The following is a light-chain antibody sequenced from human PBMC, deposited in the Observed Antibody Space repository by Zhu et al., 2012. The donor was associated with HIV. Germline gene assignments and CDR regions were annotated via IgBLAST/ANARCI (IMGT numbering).Light chain of an antibody. CDR2: GGS. J-gene: IGKJ1*01. Sequence: IVLTQPPGTLSVSPGERATLSCRASQSVSSSHLAWYQQKPGQGPRLLIYGGSSRATDIPDRFSGSGSGTDFTLTISRLEPEDFALYHCQQYDSSPWTFGQGTKVEIK. V-gene: IGKV3-20*01. CDR3: QQYDSSPWT. CDR1: QSVSSSH.